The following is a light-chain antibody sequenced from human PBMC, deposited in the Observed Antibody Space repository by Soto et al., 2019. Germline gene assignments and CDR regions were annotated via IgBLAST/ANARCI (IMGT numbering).Light chain of an antibody. CDR2: HTS. J-gene: IGLJ2*01. V-gene: IGLV7-46*01. Sequence: QAVVTQEPSLTVSPGETVTLTCGSSTGAVTSGHYSYWFQQKPGQAPSTLIYHTSNKHSWTPARFSGSLFGGKAALTLSGAQPEDEAEYYCLLFYSGPGVFGGGTKLTVL. CDR3: LLFYSGPGV. CDR1: TGAVTSGHY.